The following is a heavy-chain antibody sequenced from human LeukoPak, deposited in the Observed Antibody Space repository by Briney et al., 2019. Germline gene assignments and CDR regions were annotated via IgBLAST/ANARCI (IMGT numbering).Heavy chain of an antibody. CDR3: ARQGWLQLGSWFDP. J-gene: IGHJ5*02. D-gene: IGHD5-24*01. V-gene: IGHV1-46*01. CDR2: INPGGGST. Sequence: ASVKVSCKASGYTFTSYYMHWVRQAPGQGLEWMGMINPGGGSTTYAQKFQGRVTMTRDTSTSTVYMELSSLKASDTAMYYCARQGWLQLGSWFDPWGQGTLVTVSS. CDR1: GYTFTSYY.